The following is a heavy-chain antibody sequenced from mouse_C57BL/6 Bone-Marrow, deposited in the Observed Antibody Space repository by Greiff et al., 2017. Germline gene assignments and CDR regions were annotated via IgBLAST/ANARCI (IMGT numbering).Heavy chain of an antibody. CDR2: IYPRSGNT. J-gene: IGHJ1*03. CDR1: GYTFTSYG. V-gene: IGHV1-81*01. D-gene: IGHD1-1*01. Sequence: QVQLKESGAELARPGASVKLSCKASGYTFTSYGISWVKQRTGQGLEWIGEIYPRSGNTYYNEKFKGKATLTADKSSSTAYMELRSLTSEDSAVYFCARPHYYGSSYVHVDVWGTGTTVTVSS. CDR3: ARPHYYGSSYVHVDV.